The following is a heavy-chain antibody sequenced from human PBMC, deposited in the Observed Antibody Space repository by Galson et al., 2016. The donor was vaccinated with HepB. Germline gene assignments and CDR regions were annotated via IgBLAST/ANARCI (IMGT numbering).Heavy chain of an antibody. V-gene: IGHV4-30-2*01. CDR3: ARGGPPVIRYGMDV. CDR1: GDSISSGYYS. Sequence: TLSLTCAVSGDSISSGYYSWSWIRQPPGKGLEWIGYIYDSGSTYYNPSLKSRVTISVDRSKNQFSLKLSSVTAADKAVYYCARGGPPVIRYGMDVWGQGTTVTVSS. J-gene: IGHJ6*02. D-gene: IGHD4-23*01. CDR2: IYDSGST.